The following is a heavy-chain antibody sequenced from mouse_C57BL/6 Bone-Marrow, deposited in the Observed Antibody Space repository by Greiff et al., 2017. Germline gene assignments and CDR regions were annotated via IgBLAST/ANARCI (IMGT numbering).Heavy chain of an antibody. CDR1: GYTFTSYG. CDR2: IYPSSGNT. J-gene: IGHJ3*01. D-gene: IGHD2-3*01. Sequence: LLESGAELARPGASVKLSCKASGYTFTSYGISWVKQRPGQGLEWIGEIYPSSGNTYYNEQFKGKATLTADKSSSTAYMELRSLTSEDSAVYFCAIRYDGYYYVAWFAYWGQGTMVTVSA. V-gene: IGHV1-81*01. CDR3: AIRYDGYYYVAWFAY.